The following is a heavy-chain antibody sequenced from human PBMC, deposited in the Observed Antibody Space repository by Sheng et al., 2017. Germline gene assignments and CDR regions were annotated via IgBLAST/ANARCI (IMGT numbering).Heavy chain of an antibody. D-gene: IGHD5-18*01. CDR1: GGTFSSYT. CDR2: IIPILGIA. V-gene: IGHV1-69*08. J-gene: IGHJ5*02. CDR3: ARDILYSWDFRGNWFDP. Sequence: QVQLVQSGAEVKKPGSSVKVSCKASGGTFSSYTISWVRQAPGQGLEWMGRIIPILGIANYAQKFQGRVTITADKSTSTAYMELSSLRSEDTAVYYCARDILYSWDFRGNWFDPWGQGTLVT.